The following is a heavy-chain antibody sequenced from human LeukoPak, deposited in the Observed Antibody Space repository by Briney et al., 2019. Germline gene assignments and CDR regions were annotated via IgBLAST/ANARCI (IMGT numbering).Heavy chain of an antibody. CDR2: ISYDGSNK. D-gene: IGHD6-19*01. J-gene: IGHJ4*02. CDR3: ARVGIAVAGTDY. CDR1: GFTFSRYA. V-gene: IGHV3-30*04. Sequence: GGSLRLSCAASGFTFSRYAMHWVRQAPGKGLEWGAVISYDGSNKYYADSVKGRFTISRDNSKHTLYLQINSLRAEDTAVYYCARVGIAVAGTDYWGQGTMVTVSS.